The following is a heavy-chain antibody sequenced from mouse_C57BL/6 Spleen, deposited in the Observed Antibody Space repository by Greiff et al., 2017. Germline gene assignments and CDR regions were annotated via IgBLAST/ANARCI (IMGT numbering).Heavy chain of an antibody. J-gene: IGHJ3*01. V-gene: IGHV1-54*01. D-gene: IGHD2-1*01. CDR1: GYAFTNYL. Sequence: QVQLKESGAELVRPGTSVKVSCKASGYAFTNYLIEWVKQRPGQGLEWIGVINPGSGGTNYNEKFKGKATLTADKSSSTAYMQLSSLTSEDSAVYFCAGNFAYWGQGTLVTVSA. CDR3: AGNFAY. CDR2: INPGSGGT.